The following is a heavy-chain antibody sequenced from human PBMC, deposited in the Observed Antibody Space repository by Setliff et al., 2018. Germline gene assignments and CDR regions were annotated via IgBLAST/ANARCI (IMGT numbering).Heavy chain of an antibody. Sequence: PSETLSLTCTDSGDSMSSSGYHWSWIRQPAGKGLEWIGYIYTNGNTKYNPSLKSRVTISINTSRNRFSLKLSSVTAADTAIYYCARDQRALKWELGYWGQGTRVTVSS. D-gene: IGHD1-26*01. V-gene: IGHV4-61*09. CDR3: ARDQRALKWELGY. J-gene: IGHJ4*02. CDR2: IYTNGNT. CDR1: GDSMSSSGYH.